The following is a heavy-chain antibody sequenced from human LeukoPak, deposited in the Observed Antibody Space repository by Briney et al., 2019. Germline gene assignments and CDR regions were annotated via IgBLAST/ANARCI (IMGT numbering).Heavy chain of an antibody. CDR3: ARRAGFSGWYFREDY. D-gene: IGHD6-19*01. CDR1: GGSLSGYY. V-gene: IGHV4-34*01. CDR2: INHSGST. J-gene: IGHJ4*02. Sequence: SETLSLTCAVYGGSLSGYYWSWIRQPPGKGLEWIGEINHSGSTNYNPSLKSRVTISVDTSKNQFSLKLSSVTAADTAVYYCARRAGFSGWYFREDYWGQGTLVTVSS.